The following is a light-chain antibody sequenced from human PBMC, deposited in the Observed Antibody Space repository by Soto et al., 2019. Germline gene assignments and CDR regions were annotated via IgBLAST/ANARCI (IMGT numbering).Light chain of an antibody. CDR1: SCDVGSYNL. CDR3: CSYAGSSTVV. CDR2: EVS. V-gene: IGLV2-23*02. Sequence: QSALTQPASVSGSPGQSITISCTGTSCDVGSYNLVSWYQQYPGKAPKVMIYEVSERPSGLSNRFSGSKSGNTASLTISGLQAEDEADYYCCSYAGSSTVVFGGGTKLTVL. J-gene: IGLJ2*01.